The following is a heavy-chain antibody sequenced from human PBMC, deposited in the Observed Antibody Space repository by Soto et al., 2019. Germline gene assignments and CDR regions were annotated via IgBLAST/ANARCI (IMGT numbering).Heavy chain of an antibody. D-gene: IGHD3-10*01. J-gene: IGHJ5*02. CDR2: MHYNGYT. CDR3: ARGKSLLWFGELSGLDWFDP. CDR1: SDSISNYY. V-gene: IGHV4-59*08. Sequence: SETLSLTCTVSSDSISNYYCSWFRQPPGKGLEWIGYMHYNGYTSYNPSLRSRVTISVDTSKNQFSLKLTSVTVADTAVYYCARGKSLLWFGELSGLDWFDPWGQGTLVTVSS.